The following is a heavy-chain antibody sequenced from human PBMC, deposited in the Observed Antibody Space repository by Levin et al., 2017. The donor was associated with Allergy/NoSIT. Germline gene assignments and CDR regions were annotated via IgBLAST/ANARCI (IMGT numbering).Heavy chain of an antibody. V-gene: IGHV3-20*04. CDR1: GFSFDEYG. CDR3: ARQGMLDSSGSAFDF. D-gene: IGHD6-19*01. J-gene: IGHJ3*01. Sequence: GGSLRLSCAASGFSFDEYGMSWVRQAPGKGLEWVSGINWDGGSIGYADSVKGRFSISRDNDKNSLYLQMNSLRAEDTALYYCARQGMLDSSGSAFDFWGQGTMVTVSS. CDR2: INWDGGSI.